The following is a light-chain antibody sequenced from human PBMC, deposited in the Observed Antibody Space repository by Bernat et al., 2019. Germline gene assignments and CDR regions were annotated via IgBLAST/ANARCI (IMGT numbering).Light chain of an antibody. Sequence: QSALTQPPSVSGSPGQSVTISCTGTRSDVGRHNRVSWDQQSPGTAPKLIIYEVTNRPAGVPDRFSGSKSGNTASLTISGLQADDEAAYYCSSYTRTSTFVFGTGTQVTVL. CDR1: RSDVGRHNR. CDR3: SSYTRTSTFV. J-gene: IGLJ1*01. V-gene: IGLV2-18*02. CDR2: EVT.